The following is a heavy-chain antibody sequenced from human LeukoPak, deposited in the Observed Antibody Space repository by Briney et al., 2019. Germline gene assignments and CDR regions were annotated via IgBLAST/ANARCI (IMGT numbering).Heavy chain of an antibody. D-gene: IGHD3-9*01. J-gene: IGHJ4*02. CDR2: ISGSSGST. CDR3: AKTRTPYYDILSGSPYYFDY. Sequence: PGGSPRLSCAASGFTFSRHTMNWVRQAPGKGLEWVSSISGSSGSTYNADSVKGRCTISRDISKNTLYLQMNSLRAEDTAVYYCAKTRTPYYDILSGSPYYFDYWGQGTLVTVSS. V-gene: IGHV3-23*01. CDR1: GFTFSRHT.